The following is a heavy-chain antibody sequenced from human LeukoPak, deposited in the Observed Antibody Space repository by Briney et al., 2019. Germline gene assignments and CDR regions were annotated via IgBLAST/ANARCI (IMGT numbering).Heavy chain of an antibody. D-gene: IGHD6-19*01. Sequence: PSETLSLTCTVSGASMSSHYWNWIRQPPGKGLEWVAYIHYSAGTIYNPSLESRVTISVDRSKRQFSLKLGSVTAANTAVYFCARDYAFSDAQWYFAMDVWGQGTTVIVSS. CDR2: IHYSAGT. J-gene: IGHJ6*02. CDR1: GASMSSHY. V-gene: IGHV4-59*11. CDR3: ARDYAFSDAQWYFAMDV.